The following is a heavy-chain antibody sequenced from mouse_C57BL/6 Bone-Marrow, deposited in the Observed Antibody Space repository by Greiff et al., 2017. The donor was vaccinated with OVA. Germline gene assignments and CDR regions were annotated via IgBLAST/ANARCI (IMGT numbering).Heavy chain of an antibody. CDR3: ARDWFDV. D-gene: IGHD4-1*01. V-gene: IGHV1-54*01. Sequence: QVQLQQSGAELVRPGTSVKVSCKASGYAFTNYLIEWVKQRPGQGLEWIGVINPGSGGTNYTEKFKGQATLTADKSSSTAYMQLSSLTSEDSAVYFCARDWFDVWGTGTTVTVSS. CDR1: GYAFTNYL. J-gene: IGHJ1*03. CDR2: INPGSGGT.